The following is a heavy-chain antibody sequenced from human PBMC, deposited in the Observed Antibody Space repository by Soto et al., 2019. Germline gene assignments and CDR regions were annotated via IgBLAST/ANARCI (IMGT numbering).Heavy chain of an antibody. CDR1: GFTFSSSW. V-gene: IGHV3-74*01. D-gene: IGHD6-19*01. CDR3: ARGPSGWFGYDY. CDR2: INSGATTT. J-gene: IGHJ4*02. Sequence: EVQLVESGGGLVQPGGSLRLSCAASGFTFSSSWMHWVRQGPGKGLVWVSRINSGATTTNYADSVTGRFTISRDNAKNTLYLQMDSLTAEDTAVYYCARGPSGWFGYDYWGQGTLVTVSS.